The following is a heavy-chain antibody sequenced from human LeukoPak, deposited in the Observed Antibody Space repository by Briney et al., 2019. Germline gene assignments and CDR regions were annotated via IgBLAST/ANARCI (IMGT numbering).Heavy chain of an antibody. CDR3: ARSGRDFWSGTSSGIDY. Sequence: SETLSLTCTVSSGSITSSSYYWGWIRQPPGKGLEWIGSFYYSGNTYYNPSLKSRVTISVDTSKNQFPLKLSSVTAADTAVYYCARSGRDFWSGTSSGIDYWGQGTLVTVSS. D-gene: IGHD3-3*01. CDR1: SGSITSSSYY. CDR2: FYYSGNT. J-gene: IGHJ4*02. V-gene: IGHV4-39*01.